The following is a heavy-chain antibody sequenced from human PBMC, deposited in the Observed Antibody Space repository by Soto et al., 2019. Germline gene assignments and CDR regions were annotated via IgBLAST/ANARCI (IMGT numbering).Heavy chain of an antibody. CDR1: GFTFSSYS. D-gene: IGHD2-2*01. V-gene: IGHV3-21*01. Sequence: AGSLRLSCAASGFTFSSYSMNWVRQAPGKGLEWVSSISSSSYIYYADSVKGRFTISRDNAKNSLYLQMNSLRAEDTAVYYCARAEVVPAASFDYWGQGTLVTVSS. J-gene: IGHJ4*02. CDR2: ISSSSYI. CDR3: ARAEVVPAASFDY.